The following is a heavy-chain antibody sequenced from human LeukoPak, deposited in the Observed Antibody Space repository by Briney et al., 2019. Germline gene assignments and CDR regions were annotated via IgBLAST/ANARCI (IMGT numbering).Heavy chain of an antibody. CDR2: IYYSGST. J-gene: IGHJ3*02. D-gene: IGHD3-3*01. CDR3: ARDGRSGYEYPWDAFDI. Sequence: PSETLSLTCTVSGGSISSYYWSWIRQPPGKGLEWIGYIYYSGSTNYNPSLKSRVTISVDTSKKQFSLKLSSVTAADTAVYYCARDGRSGYEYPWDAFDIWGQGTMVTVSS. V-gene: IGHV4-59*01. CDR1: GGSISSYY.